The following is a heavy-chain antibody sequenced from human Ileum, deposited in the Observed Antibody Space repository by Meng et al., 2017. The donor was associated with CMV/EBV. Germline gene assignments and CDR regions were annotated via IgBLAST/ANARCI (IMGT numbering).Heavy chain of an antibody. CDR3: ARDTPEYSDSRGYPTLAY. Sequence: ASVKVSCKASGYIFIGYYLFWVRQAPGQGPEWMGWINPKTGGTKYAQKFQGRVALTSDTSTSTAYMDLTRLTSDDTAIYYCARDTPEYSDSRGYPTLAYWGQGTLVTVSS. J-gene: IGHJ4*02. CDR1: GYIFIGYY. CDR2: INPKTGGT. D-gene: IGHD3-22*01. V-gene: IGHV1-2*02.